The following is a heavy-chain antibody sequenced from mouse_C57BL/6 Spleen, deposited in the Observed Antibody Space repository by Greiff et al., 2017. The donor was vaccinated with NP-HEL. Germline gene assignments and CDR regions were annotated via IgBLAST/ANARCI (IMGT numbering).Heavy chain of an antibody. J-gene: IGHJ4*01. D-gene: IGHD3-2*02. V-gene: IGHV1-85*01. CDR2: IYPRDGST. Sequence: VQLQQSGPELVKPGASVKLSCKASGYTFTSYDINWVKQRPGQGLEWIGWIYPRDGSTKYNEKFKGKATLTVDTSSSTAYMELHSLTSEDSAVYFCARKAAQAPYAMDYWGQGTSVTVSS. CDR3: ARKAAQAPYAMDY. CDR1: GYTFTSYD.